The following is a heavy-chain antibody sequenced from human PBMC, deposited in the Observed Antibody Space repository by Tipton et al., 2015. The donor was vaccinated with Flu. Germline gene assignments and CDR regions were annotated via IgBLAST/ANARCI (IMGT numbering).Heavy chain of an antibody. J-gene: IGHJ3*02. D-gene: IGHD6-13*01. CDR2: ISSNGGST. V-gene: IGHV3-64*01. Sequence: SLRLPCAASGFTFSSYAMHWVRQAPGKGLEYVSAISSNGGSTYYANSVKGRFTISRDNSKNTLYLQMGSLRAEDMAVYYCARGQQQLNLRAFDIWGQGTMVTVSS. CDR3: ARGQQQLNLRAFDI. CDR1: GFTFSSYA.